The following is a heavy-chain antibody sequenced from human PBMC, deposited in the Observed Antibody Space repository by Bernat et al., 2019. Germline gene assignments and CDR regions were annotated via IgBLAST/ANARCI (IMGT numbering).Heavy chain of an antibody. D-gene: IGHD6-19*01. CDR1: GFTFSTYA. J-gene: IGHJ4*02. V-gene: IGHV3-30-3*01. Sequence: QVQLVETGGGVVQPGRSLRLSCTASGFTFSTYAMHWVRQAPGKGLEWVAVISYDGIDKYYADSVKGRFTISRDNSKNSLFMQMNSLVPEDTAVYCCAKDKGYSSTSGSLRYCGQGTQVSVSS. CDR3: AKDKGYSSTSGSLRY. CDR2: ISYDGIDK.